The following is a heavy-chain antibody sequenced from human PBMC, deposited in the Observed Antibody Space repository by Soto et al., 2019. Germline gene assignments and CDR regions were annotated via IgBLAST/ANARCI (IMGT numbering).Heavy chain of an antibody. CDR2: MNPNSGNT. V-gene: IGHV1-8*01. Sequence: ASVKVSCKASGYTFTSYDINWVRQATGQGLEWMGWMNPNSGNTGYAQKFQGRVTMTRNTSISTAYMELSSLRSEDTAVYYCARTRVSYYDFWSGYYISYYYMDVWGKGTTVTVSS. J-gene: IGHJ6*03. CDR3: ARTRVSYYDFWSGYYISYYYMDV. D-gene: IGHD3-3*01. CDR1: GYTFTSYD.